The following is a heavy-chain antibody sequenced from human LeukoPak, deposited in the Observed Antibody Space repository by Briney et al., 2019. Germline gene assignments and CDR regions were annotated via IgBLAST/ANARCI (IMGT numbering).Heavy chain of an antibody. CDR3: AKASGALLRFLEWLFDY. V-gene: IGHV3-23*01. CDR1: GFTFSSYA. J-gene: IGHJ4*02. Sequence: PGGSLRLSCAASGFTFSSYAMSWVRQAPGKGLEWVSAISGSGGSTYYADSVKGRFTISRDNSKNTLYLQMNGLRAEDTAVYYCAKASGALLRFLEWLFDYWGQGTLVTVSS. D-gene: IGHD3-3*01. CDR2: ISGSGGST.